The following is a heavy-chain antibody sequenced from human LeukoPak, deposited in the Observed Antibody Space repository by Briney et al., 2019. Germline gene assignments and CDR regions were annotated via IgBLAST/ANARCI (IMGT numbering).Heavy chain of an antibody. J-gene: IGHJ4*02. CDR3: ARDSRGPDY. CDR2: VSYDGSDK. V-gene: IGHV3-33*05. D-gene: IGHD3-22*01. Sequence: GRSLRLSCAASGFTFSNYDVYWVRQASGRGLDWVAVVSYDGSDKYYADSVKGRFTISRDNSKNTLYLQMTGLRVEDTAVYYCARDSRGPDYWGQGALVTVSS. CDR1: GFTFSNYD.